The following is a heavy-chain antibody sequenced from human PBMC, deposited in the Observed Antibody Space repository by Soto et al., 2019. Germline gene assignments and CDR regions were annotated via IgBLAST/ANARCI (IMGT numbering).Heavy chain of an antibody. CDR2: IIPIFGTA. CDR1: GVTFSSYA. V-gene: IGHV1-69*01. Sequence: QVQLVQSGAEVKKPGSSVKVSCKASGVTFSSYAISWVRQAPGQGLEWMGGIIPIFGTANYAQKFQGRVTITADESTSTAYMELSSLRSEDTAVYYCARLVDSYYYDSSGRTGYYPDGVDYWGQGTLVTVSS. CDR3: ARLVDSYYYDSSGRTGYYPDGVDY. D-gene: IGHD3-22*01. J-gene: IGHJ4*02.